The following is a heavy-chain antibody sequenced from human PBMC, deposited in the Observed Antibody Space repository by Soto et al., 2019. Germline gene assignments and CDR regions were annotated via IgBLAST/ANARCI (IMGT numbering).Heavy chain of an antibody. V-gene: IGHV4-34*01. CDR1: GGSFSGYY. CDR2: INHSGST. D-gene: IGHD3-9*01. J-gene: IGHJ4*01. Sequence: QVQLQQWGAGLLKPSETLSLTCAVYGGSFSGYYWSWIRQPPGKGLECIGEINHSGSTNYNPSLKDRVTISVDTSKNQFSLKLSSVTAADTAVYYCARGQRYFDWLLWAFDYWGHGTLVTVSS. CDR3: ARGQRYFDWLLWAFDY.